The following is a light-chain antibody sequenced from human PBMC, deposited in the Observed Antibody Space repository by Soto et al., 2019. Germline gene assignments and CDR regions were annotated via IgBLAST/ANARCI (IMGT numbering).Light chain of an antibody. V-gene: IGKV3-11*01. J-gene: IGKJ4*01. CDR1: QSLSNY. CDR3: QQRSNWPPLT. Sequence: EIVLTQSPATLSLSPGERATLSCRASQSLSNYLAWYQQKPGRAPRLLIYDASNRATGIPARFSGSGSGTDFTLTISSLEPEDFAVYYCQQRSNWPPLTFGGGTKVEIK. CDR2: DAS.